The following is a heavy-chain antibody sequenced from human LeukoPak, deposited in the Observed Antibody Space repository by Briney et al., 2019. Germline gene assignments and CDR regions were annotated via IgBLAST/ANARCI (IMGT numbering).Heavy chain of an antibody. J-gene: IGHJ3*02. D-gene: IGHD3-10*01. CDR1: GFTFSSYE. CDR3: ARSGEFLAMPSDI. V-gene: IGHV3-48*03. Sequence: GGSLRLSCAASGFTFSSYEMNWVRQAPGKGLEWVSYISSSGSTIYYADSVKGRFTVSRDNAKNSLYLHMNTLRADDTAVYYCARSGEFLAMPSDIWGHGTMVTISS. CDR2: ISSSGSTI.